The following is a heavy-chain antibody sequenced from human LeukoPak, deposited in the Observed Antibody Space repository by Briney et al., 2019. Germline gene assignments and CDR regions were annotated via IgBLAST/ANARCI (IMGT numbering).Heavy chain of an antibody. D-gene: IGHD2-2*01. CDR1: GFTFSSYA. Sequence: GGSLRLSCAASGFTFSSYAMSWVRQAPGKGLEWVSAISGSGGSTYYADSVKGRFTISRDNSKNTLYLQMNSLRAEDTAVYYCAKTMPGYCSSTSCHEYYFDYWGQGTLVTVSS. V-gene: IGHV3-23*01. CDR3: AKTMPGYCSSTSCHEYYFDY. CDR2: ISGSGGST. J-gene: IGHJ4*02.